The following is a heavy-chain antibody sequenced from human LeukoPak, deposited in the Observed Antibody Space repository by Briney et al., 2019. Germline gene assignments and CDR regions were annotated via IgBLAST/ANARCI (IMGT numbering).Heavy chain of an antibody. D-gene: IGHD3-22*01. J-gene: IGHJ4*02. V-gene: IGHV3-30*03. CDR2: ISYDGSNK. CDR3: ARDPHAWWNYYGSSGYRPERY. CDR1: GFTFSSYG. Sequence: PGRSLRLSCAASGFTFSSYGMHWVRHAPGKGLEWVAVISYDGSNKYYADSVKGRFTISRDNSKNTLYLQMNSLRAEDTAVYYCARDPHAWWNYYGSSGYRPERYWGQGTLVTVSS.